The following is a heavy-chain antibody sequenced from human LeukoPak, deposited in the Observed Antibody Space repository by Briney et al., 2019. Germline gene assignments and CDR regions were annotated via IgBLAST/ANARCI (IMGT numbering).Heavy chain of an antibody. CDR1: GFTFSSYA. V-gene: IGHV3-23*01. J-gene: IGHJ5*02. CDR3: AKAETGYSSGWYAR. Sequence: PGGSLRLSCAASGFTFSSYAVSWVRQAPGKGLEWVSAISGSGGSTYYADSVKGRFTISRDNSKNTLYLQMNSLRAEDTAVYYCAKAETGYSSGWYARWGQGTLVTVSS. D-gene: IGHD6-19*01. CDR2: ISGSGGST.